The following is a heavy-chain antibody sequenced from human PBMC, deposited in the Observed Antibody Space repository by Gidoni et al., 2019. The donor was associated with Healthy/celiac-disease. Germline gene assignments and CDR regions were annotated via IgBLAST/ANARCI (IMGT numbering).Heavy chain of an antibody. CDR3: ARIGEGTGYLYYYYGMDV. CDR1: EFSLSNARMG. V-gene: IGHV2-26*01. D-gene: IGHD5-12*01. Sequence: QVTLKESGPVLVKPTETLTLTCTVSEFSLSNARMGVSWIRQPPGKALEWLAHIFSNDEKSYSTSLKSRLTISKDTSKSQVVLTMTNMDPVDTATYYCARIGEGTGYLYYYYGMDVWGQGTTVTVSS. CDR2: IFSNDEK. J-gene: IGHJ6*02.